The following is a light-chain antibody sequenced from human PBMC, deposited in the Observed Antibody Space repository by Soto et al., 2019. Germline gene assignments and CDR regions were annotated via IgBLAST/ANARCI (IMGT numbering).Light chain of an antibody. CDR1: QSISSN. Sequence: EIVMTQSPATLSISPFEIATLSCSSSQSISSNLAWYQQKPGQAPRLLIYGASTRATGIPARFSGSGSGTEFTLTISSLQSEDFAVYYCQQFNDWPLTFGGGTKV. CDR3: QQFNDWPLT. V-gene: IGKV3-15*01. J-gene: IGKJ4*01. CDR2: GAS.